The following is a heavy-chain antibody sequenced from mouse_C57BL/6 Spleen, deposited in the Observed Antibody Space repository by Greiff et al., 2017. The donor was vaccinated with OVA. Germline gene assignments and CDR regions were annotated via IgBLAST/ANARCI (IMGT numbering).Heavy chain of an antibody. CDR2: IYPENGDT. CDR3: YYYDYDGAWFAY. Sequence: VQLKESGAELVRPGASVKLSCTASGFTFKDDYMHWVKQRPEQGLEWIGWIYPENGDTEYASKFQGKATITADTSSNTAYLQLSSLTSEDTAVYSCYYYDYDGAWFAYWGKGTLVTVAA. CDR1: GFTFKDDY. D-gene: IGHD2-4*01. J-gene: IGHJ3*01. V-gene: IGHV14-4*01.